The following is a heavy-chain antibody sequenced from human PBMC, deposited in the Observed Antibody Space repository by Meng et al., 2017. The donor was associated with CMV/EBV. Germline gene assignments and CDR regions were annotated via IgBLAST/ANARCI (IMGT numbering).Heavy chain of an antibody. Sequence: GGSLRLSCAASGFTFSGYSMHWVRQAPGKGLEWVAVISYDGSNKYYADTVKGRFTIARDKSKNTLYLQMNSLRAEDTDVYYCARGQPPILVEMATIYPGMDVWGQGTTVTVSS. D-gene: IGHD5-24*01. CDR2: ISYDGSNK. V-gene: IGHV3-30-3*01. CDR1: GFTFSGYS. CDR3: ARGQPPILVEMATIYPGMDV. J-gene: IGHJ6*02.